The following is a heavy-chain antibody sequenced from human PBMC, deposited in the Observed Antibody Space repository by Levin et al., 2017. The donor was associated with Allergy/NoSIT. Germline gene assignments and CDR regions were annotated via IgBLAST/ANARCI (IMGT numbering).Heavy chain of an antibody. CDR1: GFTFSSYW. CDR2: IKYDGSEK. Sequence: GESLKISCAASGFTFSSYWMSWVRQAPGRGLEWVANIKYDGSEKYYVDSVKGRFTISRDNAKNSLYLQMNSLRAEDAAVYYCARDPTYSGSIWGQGTLVTVSS. CDR3: ARDPTYSGSI. V-gene: IGHV3-7*01. D-gene: IGHD6-6*01. J-gene: IGHJ4*02.